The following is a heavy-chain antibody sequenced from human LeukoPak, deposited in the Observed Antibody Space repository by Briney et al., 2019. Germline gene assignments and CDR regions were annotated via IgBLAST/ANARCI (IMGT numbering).Heavy chain of an antibody. Sequence: PSGTLSLTCTVSGVSISSDFWSWIRQSPGKGLEWIGYTSYTGSTNYNPSLKSRVTMSTDASKNQFSLKLSSVTAADTAVYYCARDRGGYFAHFDFWGQGTLVTVSS. CDR3: ARDRGGYFAHFDF. D-gene: IGHD3-22*01. CDR2: TSYTGST. J-gene: IGHJ4*02. V-gene: IGHV4-59*01. CDR1: GVSISSDF.